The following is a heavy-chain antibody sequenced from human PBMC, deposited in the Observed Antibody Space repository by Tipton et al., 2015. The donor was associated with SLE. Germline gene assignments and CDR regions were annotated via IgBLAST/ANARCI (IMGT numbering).Heavy chain of an antibody. CDR1: GFTFSSYS. CDR3: ARGGWGYDFWSGYNDY. Sequence: SLRLSCAASGFTFSSYSMNWVRQAPGKGLEWVSSISSSSSYIYYADSVKGRFTISRDNAKNSLYLQMNSLRAEDTAVYYCARGGWGYDFWSGYNDYWGQGTLVTVSS. J-gene: IGHJ4*02. V-gene: IGHV3-21*01. CDR2: ISSSSSYI. D-gene: IGHD3-3*01.